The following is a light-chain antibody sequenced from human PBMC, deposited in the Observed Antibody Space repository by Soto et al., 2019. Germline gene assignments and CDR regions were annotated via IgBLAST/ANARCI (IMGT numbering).Light chain of an antibody. CDR3: QQFGETQFT. CDR1: QSVSNSY. V-gene: IGKV3-20*01. Sequence: DIELTQSPGTLSLSPGERVTLSCRASQSVSNSYLAWLQQTPGHAPRLLIYSASSKATGIPHRFSGSGSGRDFTLTISRLEPEDSAMYYCQQFGETQFTFGPGTKV. J-gene: IGKJ3*01. CDR2: SAS.